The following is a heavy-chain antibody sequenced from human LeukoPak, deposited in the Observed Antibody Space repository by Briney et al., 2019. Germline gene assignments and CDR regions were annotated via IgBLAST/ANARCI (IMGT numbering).Heavy chain of an antibody. V-gene: IGHV4-61*02. CDR1: GGSISSGSYY. CDR2: IYSSGST. CDR3: ARAVATIKVDAFDI. Sequence: PSETLSLTCTVSGGSISSGSYYWSWIRQPAGKGLEWIGRIYSSGSTNYNPSLKSRLTMSVDTSNNQFSLKLGSVTAADTAVYYCARAVATIKVDAFDIWGQGTMVTVSS. D-gene: IGHD5-24*01. J-gene: IGHJ3*02.